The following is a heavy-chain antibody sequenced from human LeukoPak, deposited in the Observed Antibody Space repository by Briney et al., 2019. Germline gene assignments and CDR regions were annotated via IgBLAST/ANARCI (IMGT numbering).Heavy chain of an antibody. CDR1: GFTFSSYS. J-gene: IGHJ6*03. V-gene: IGHV3-21*01. CDR2: ISSSSSYI. D-gene: IGHD2-2*01. Sequence: GGSLRLSCAASGFTFSSYSMNWVRQAPGKGLEWVSSISSSSSYIYYADSVKGRFTISRDNAKNSLYLQMNSLRAEDTAVYYCARPSLGYCSSTSCAYYMDVWGKGTTVTVSS. CDR3: ARPSLGYCSSTSCAYYMDV.